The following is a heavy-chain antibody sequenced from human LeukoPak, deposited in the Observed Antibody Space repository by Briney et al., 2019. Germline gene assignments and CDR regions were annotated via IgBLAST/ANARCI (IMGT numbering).Heavy chain of an antibody. Sequence: PGGSLRLXCAASGFTFSSYEMNWVRQAPGKELEWVSYISSSGSTIYYADSVKGRFTISRDNAKNSLYLQMNSLRAEDTAVYYCARESSLIVVDQWGQGTLVTVSS. J-gene: IGHJ4*02. CDR2: ISSSGSTI. D-gene: IGHD2-2*01. CDR3: ARESSLIVVDQ. V-gene: IGHV3-48*03. CDR1: GFTFSSYE.